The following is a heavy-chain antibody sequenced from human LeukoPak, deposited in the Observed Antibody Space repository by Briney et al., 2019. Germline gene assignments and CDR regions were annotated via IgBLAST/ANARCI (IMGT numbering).Heavy chain of an antibody. D-gene: IGHD1-26*01. CDR2: IIPIFGTA. Sequence: GASVKVSCKASGGTFSSYAISWERQAPGQGLEWMGGIIPIFGTANYAQKFQGRVTITTDESTSTAYMELSSLRSEDTAVYYCARLVGATLGYFDYWGQGTLVTVSS. J-gene: IGHJ4*02. V-gene: IGHV1-69*05. CDR1: GGTFSSYA. CDR3: ARLVGATLGYFDY.